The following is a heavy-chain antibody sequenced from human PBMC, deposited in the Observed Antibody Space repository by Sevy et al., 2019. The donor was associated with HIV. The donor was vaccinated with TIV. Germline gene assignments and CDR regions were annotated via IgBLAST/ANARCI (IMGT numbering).Heavy chain of an antibody. CDR1: GFTFSSYA. D-gene: IGHD3-3*01. V-gene: IGHV3-30-3*01. CDR3: ARANEYYDFWSGYTTGYFDH. Sequence: GGSLRLSCAASGFTFSSYAMHWVRQAPGKGLEWVAVISYDGSNKYYADSVKGRFTISRDNSKNTLYLQMNSLRAEDTAVYYCARANEYYDFWSGYTTGYFDHWGQGTLVTVSS. J-gene: IGHJ4*02. CDR2: ISYDGSNK.